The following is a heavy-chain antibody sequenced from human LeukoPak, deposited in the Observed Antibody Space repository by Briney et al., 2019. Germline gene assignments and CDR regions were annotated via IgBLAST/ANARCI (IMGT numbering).Heavy chain of an antibody. V-gene: IGHV6-1*01. CDR1: GVSVSSNSAA. J-gene: IGHJ4*02. CDR2: TYYRSKWYN. D-gene: IGHD3-9*01. CDR3: AREATYYDILTGYYYFDY. Sequence: SQTLSLTCAISGVSVSSNSAAWNWIRQSPSRGLEWLGRTYYRSKWYNDYAVSVKSRITINPDTSKNQFSLQLNSVTPEDTAVYYCAREATYYDILTGYYYFDYWGQGTLVTVSS.